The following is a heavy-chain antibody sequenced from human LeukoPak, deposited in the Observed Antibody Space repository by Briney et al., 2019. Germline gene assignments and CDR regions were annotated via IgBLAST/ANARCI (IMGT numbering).Heavy chain of an antibody. CDR2: ISGSGGST. V-gene: IGHV3-23*01. CDR1: GFTFSSYA. J-gene: IGHJ4*02. D-gene: IGHD3-16*01. CDR3: ARDYADY. Sequence: GGSLRLSCAASGFTFSSYAMSWVRQAPGKGLEWVSVISGSGGSTSYADSVKGRFTVSRDNSKNMLYLQMNSLRAEDTAVYYCARDYADYWGQGTLVTVSS.